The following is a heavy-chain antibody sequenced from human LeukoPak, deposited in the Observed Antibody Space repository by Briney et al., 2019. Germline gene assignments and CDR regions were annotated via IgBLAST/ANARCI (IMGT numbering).Heavy chain of an antibody. J-gene: IGHJ2*01. CDR1: GYSISSSNW. D-gene: IGHD2-2*03. Sequence: SHTLSLTCAVSGYSISSSNWWGWIRQPPGKGLEWIGYIYYSGSTYYNPSLKSRVTMSVDTSKNQFSLKLSSVTAVDTAVYYCARTPGYCSSTSCSWYFDLWGRGTLVTVSS. CDR3: ARTPGYCSSTSCSWYFDL. V-gene: IGHV4-28*01. CDR2: IYYSGST.